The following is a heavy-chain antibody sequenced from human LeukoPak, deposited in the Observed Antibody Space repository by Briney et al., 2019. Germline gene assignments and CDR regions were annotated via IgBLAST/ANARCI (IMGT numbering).Heavy chain of an antibody. V-gene: IGHV1-69*02. Sequence: SVKVSCKASGGTFSSYTISWVRQAPGQGPEWIGRIIPIPGIANYAQKFQGRVTITADKSTSTAYMELSSLRSEDTAVYYCARGPGLGDWFDPWGQGTLVTASS. D-gene: IGHD3-10*01. J-gene: IGHJ5*02. CDR3: ARGPGLGDWFDP. CDR2: IIPIPGIA. CDR1: GGTFSSYT.